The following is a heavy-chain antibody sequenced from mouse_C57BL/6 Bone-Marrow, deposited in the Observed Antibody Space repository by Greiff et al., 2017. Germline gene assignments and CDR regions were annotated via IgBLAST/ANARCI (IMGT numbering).Heavy chain of an antibody. D-gene: IGHD6-1*01. CDR2: IDPSDSYT. CDR3: ARGVLLDYFDY. CDR1: GYTFTSYW. V-gene: IGHV1-69*01. Sequence: VQLQQPGAELVMPGASVKLSCKASGYTFTSYWMHWVKQRPGQGLEWIGEIDPSDSYTNYNQKFKGKSTLTVDKSSSTAYMQLSSLTSEDSAVYYCARGVLLDYFDYWGQGTTLTVSS. J-gene: IGHJ2*01.